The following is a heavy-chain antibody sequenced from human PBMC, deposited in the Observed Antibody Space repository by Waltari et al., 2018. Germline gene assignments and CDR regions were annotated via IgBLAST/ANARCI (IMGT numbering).Heavy chain of an antibody. CDR1: GGSFSGFS. CDR2: INHSGST. J-gene: IGHJ6*02. Sequence: QVQLQQWGAGLLKPSETLSLTCAVYGGSFSGFSWTWIRQPPGKGLEWIGEINHSGSTNYNPSLKSRVTISVDTSKKQFSLKLSSVTAADTAVYYCAKGPHRNRLQLKSYYYGMDVWGQGTKV. CDR3: AKGPHRNRLQLKSYYYGMDV. V-gene: IGHV4-34*01. D-gene: IGHD5-12*01.